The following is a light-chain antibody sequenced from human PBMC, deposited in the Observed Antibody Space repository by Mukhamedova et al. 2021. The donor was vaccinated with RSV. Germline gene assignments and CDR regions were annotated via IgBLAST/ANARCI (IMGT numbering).Light chain of an antibody. CDR3: LAWESTTAV. J-gene: IGLJ2*01. V-gene: IGLV3-1*01. CDR2: HDD. Sequence: KPGQSPVLVIYHDDRRPSGIPERFSASNSGNAATLTISGTQTVDEADYYCLAWESTTAVFGGVTKLTAL.